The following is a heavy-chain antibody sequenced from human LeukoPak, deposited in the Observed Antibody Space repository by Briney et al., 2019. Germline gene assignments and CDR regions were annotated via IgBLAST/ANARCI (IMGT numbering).Heavy chain of an antibody. Sequence: GVSLRLSCAASGFTFSSYGMHWVRQAPGKGLEWVAFIRYDGSNKYYADSVKGRFTISRDNSKNTLYLQMNSLRAEDTAVYYCAKANIAAAGASTVAFDIWGQGTMVTVSS. J-gene: IGHJ3*02. D-gene: IGHD6-13*01. CDR1: GFTFSSYG. V-gene: IGHV3-30*02. CDR3: AKANIAAAGASTVAFDI. CDR2: IRYDGSNK.